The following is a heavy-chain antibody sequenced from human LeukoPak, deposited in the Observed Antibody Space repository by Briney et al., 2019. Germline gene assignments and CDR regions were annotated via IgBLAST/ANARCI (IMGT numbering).Heavy chain of an antibody. CDR1: GGFLTNYY. Sequence: SSETLTLTCAVYGGFLTNYYWSWIRQPPGKGLEWIGEINHRGNTDSNPSLKSRVTISVDTSKSQFSLKLTSVTAADTAVYYCARHESFRSSWNYWVQGTLVTVSS. V-gene: IGHV4-34*01. J-gene: IGHJ4*02. CDR2: INHRGNT. D-gene: IGHD6-13*01. CDR3: ARHESFRSSWNY.